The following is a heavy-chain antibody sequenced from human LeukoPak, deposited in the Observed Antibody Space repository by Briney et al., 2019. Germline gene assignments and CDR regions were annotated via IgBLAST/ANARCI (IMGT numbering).Heavy chain of an antibody. CDR2: INSDGSST. V-gene: IGHV3-74*01. CDR3: AREWAYGDYFDY. Sequence: GGSLRLSCAASGFTFSSYWMHWVRQAPGKGLVWVSRINSDGSSTSYADSVKGRFTISRDNAKSTLYLQMNSLRAEDTAVYYCAREWAYGDYFDYWGQGTLVTVSS. D-gene: IGHD4-17*01. CDR1: GFTFSSYW. J-gene: IGHJ4*02.